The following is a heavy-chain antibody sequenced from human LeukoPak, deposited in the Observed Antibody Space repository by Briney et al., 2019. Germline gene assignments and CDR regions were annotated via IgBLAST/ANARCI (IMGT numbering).Heavy chain of an antibody. V-gene: IGHV1-8*03. CDR2: MNPNSGNT. CDR1: GYTFTSYD. J-gene: IGHJ6*03. Sequence: GSVKVSCKASGYTFTSYDISWVRQATGQGLEWMGWMNPNSGNTGYAQKFQGRVTITRNTSISTAYMELSSLRSEDTAVYYCATEPHYYYYMDVWGKGTTVTVSS. CDR3: ATEPHYYYYMDV. D-gene: IGHD1-14*01.